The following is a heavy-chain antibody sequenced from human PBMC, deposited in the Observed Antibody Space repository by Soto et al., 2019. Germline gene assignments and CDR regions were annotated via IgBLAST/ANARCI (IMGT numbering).Heavy chain of an antibody. D-gene: IGHD6-19*01. CDR1: GYTFTSYY. CDR3: ARDDIAVAGTGYYYYGLDV. Sequence: GASVKVSCKASGYTFTSYYIHWVRQAPGQGLEWMGIINPSGGSTTYAQKFQGRVTMTRGTSTSTVYVELSSLRSEDTAVYYCARDDIAVAGTGYYYYGLDVWGQGTTVTVSS. V-gene: IGHV1-46*01. J-gene: IGHJ6*02. CDR2: INPSGGST.